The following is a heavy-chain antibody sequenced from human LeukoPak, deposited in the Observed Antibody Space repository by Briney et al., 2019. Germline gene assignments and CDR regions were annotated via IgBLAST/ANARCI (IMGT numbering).Heavy chain of an antibody. V-gene: IGHV3-21*01. CDR2: ISSSSSYI. J-gene: IGHJ4*02. CDR1: GFTFSSYS. D-gene: IGHD5-18*01. CDR3: AREGGEREDTAMVNYFDY. Sequence: PGGSLRLSCAASGFTFSSYSMNWVRQAPGKGLEWVSSISSSSSYIYYADSVKGRFTISRDNAKNSLYLQMNSLRAEDTAVYYCAREGGEREDTAMVNYFDYWGQGTLVTVSS.